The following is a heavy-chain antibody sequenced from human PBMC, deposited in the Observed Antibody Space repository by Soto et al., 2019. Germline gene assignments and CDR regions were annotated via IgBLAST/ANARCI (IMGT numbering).Heavy chain of an antibody. CDR2: IYYSGST. V-gene: IGHV4-61*01. CDR1: GGSVSSGSYY. Sequence: PSETLSLTCTVSGGSVSSGSYYWGWIRQPPGKGLEWIGYIYYSGSTNYNPSLKSRVTISVDTSKNQFSLKLSYVTAANTAVYCCAVGVTAGLGGFDYWGQGTMVTVSS. D-gene: IGHD1-26*01. J-gene: IGHJ4*02. CDR3: AVGVTAGLGGFDY.